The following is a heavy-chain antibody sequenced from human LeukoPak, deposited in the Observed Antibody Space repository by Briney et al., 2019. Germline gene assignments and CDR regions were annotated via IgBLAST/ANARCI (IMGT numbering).Heavy chain of an antibody. D-gene: IGHD3-10*01. V-gene: IGHV4-39*01. Sequence: SETLSLTCTVSGGSISSRTYYWGWIRQPPGKELEWIGSIYYSGSIYYNPSLKSRVTISVDTSKNQFSLKLSSVTAADTAVYYCARHPSLTMVRGEIKGYFDYWGQGTLVIVSS. CDR2: IYYSGSI. CDR1: GGSISSRTYY. CDR3: ARHPSLTMVRGEIKGYFDY. J-gene: IGHJ4*02.